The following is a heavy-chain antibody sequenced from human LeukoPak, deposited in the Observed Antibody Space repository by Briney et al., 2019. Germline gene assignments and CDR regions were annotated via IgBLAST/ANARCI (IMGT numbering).Heavy chain of an antibody. V-gene: IGHV1-46*01. CDR2: INPSGGST. J-gene: IGHJ4*02. CDR1: GYTFTSYD. CDR3: AREDQSNTRSYFDY. Sequence: ASVKVSCKASGYTFTSYDINWVRQAPGEGLEWMGIINPSGGSTKYAQKFQGRVTMTRDTSTSTLYMELSSLRFEDTAVYYCAREDQSNTRSYFDYWGQGTLVTVSS. D-gene: IGHD1/OR15-1a*01.